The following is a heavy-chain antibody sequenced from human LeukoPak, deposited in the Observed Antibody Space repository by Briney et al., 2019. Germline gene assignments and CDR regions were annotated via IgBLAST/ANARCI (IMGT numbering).Heavy chain of an antibody. V-gene: IGHV3-7*03. D-gene: IGHD2-2*01. Sequence: PGGSLRLSCAASGFTFGSYWMSWVRQAPGKGLEWVANIKQDGSEKYYVDSVKGRFTISRDNAKNSLYLQMNSLRAEDTAVYYCAKDIVVIPAAIYSSSWYDYWGQGTLVTVSS. J-gene: IGHJ4*02. CDR3: AKDIVVIPAAIYSSSWYDY. CDR2: IKQDGSEK. CDR1: GFTFGSYW.